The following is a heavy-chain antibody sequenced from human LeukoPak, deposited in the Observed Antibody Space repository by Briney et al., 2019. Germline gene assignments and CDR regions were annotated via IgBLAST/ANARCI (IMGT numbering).Heavy chain of an antibody. Sequence: SVNVSCKASGGTFSSYAISWVRQAPGQGLEWIGGIIPIFGTANYAQKFQGRVTITADESTSTAYMELSSLRSEDTAVYYCARDCRGLSYPEDAFDIWGQGTMVTVSS. D-gene: IGHD3-16*02. CDR2: IIPIFGTA. CDR3: ARDCRGLSYPEDAFDI. CDR1: GGTFSSYA. J-gene: IGHJ3*02. V-gene: IGHV1-69*13.